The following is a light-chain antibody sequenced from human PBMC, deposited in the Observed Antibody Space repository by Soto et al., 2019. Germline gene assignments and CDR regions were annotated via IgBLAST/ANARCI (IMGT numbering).Light chain of an antibody. CDR3: QQYESSPIT. CDR2: GAS. CDR1: QSVGTY. V-gene: IGKV3-20*01. Sequence: EIVLTQSPGTLSLSPGERATLSCRASQSVGTYLAWYQQKPGLAPRLLIYGASSRVTGIPDRFSGSGSGTDFTLTISRLEPEDIAVYYCQQYESSPITFGQGTKVDIK. J-gene: IGKJ1*01.